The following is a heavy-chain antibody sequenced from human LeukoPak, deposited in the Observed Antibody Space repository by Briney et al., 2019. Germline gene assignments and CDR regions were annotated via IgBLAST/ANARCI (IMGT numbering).Heavy chain of an antibody. J-gene: IGHJ6*02. V-gene: IGHV3-33*01. CDR2: IWFDGKNE. CDR1: GFTFSSYG. Sequence: GGFLRLSCAASGFTFSSYGMHWVRQAPGKGLEWVADIWFDGKNEHFADSVKGRFTISRDNSKNTMYLQINSLRAEDTAVYYCARDRHCANGVCHSPPGMDVWGQGTTVTVSS. CDR3: ARDRHCANGVCHSPPGMDV. D-gene: IGHD2-8*01.